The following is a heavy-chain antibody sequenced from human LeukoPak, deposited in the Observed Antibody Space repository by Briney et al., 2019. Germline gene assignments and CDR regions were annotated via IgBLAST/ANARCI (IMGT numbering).Heavy chain of an antibody. CDR2: ISAYNGNT. V-gene: IGHV1-18*01. CDR3: ARGVLRYFDWLLVPIDY. Sequence: PVASVKVSCKASGYTFTSYGISWVRQAPGQGLEWMGWISAYNGNTNYAQKLQGRVTMTTDTSTSTAYMELRSLRSDDTAVYYCARGVLRYFDWLLVPIDYWGQGTLVTVSS. CDR1: GYTFTSYG. D-gene: IGHD3-9*01. J-gene: IGHJ4*02.